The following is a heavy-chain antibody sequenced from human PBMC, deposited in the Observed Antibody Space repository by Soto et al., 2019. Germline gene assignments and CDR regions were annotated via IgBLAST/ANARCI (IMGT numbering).Heavy chain of an antibody. CDR2: ISGSGGYT. V-gene: IGHV3-23*01. D-gene: IGHD6-19*01. CDR1: GFTFSSYA. CDR3: ATARGEREIAVAVGWALDY. Sequence: EVQLLESGGGLVQPGGSLRLSCAASGFTFSSYAMSWVRQAPGRGLEWVSGISGSGGYTYYADSVKGRFTISRDNSKNTLYLQMDSLRVDDTAVYYCATARGEREIAVAVGWALDYWGQGTLVTVSP. J-gene: IGHJ4*02.